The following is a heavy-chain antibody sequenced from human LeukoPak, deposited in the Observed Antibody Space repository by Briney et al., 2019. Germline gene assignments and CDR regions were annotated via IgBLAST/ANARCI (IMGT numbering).Heavy chain of an antibody. V-gene: IGHV1-2*02. CDR2: MNPKSGGT. J-gene: IGHJ5*02. CDR1: GYTFTSYY. CDR3: ARGCYDFWSGHTRYNWFDP. Sequence: GASVKVSCKASGYTFTSYYVHWVRQAPGQGLEWMGWMNPKSGGTNYAQKFEARVTMNRDTSISTAYMELSRLRFDDTAVYYCARGCYDFWSGHTRYNWFDPWGQGTLVTVSS. D-gene: IGHD3-3*01.